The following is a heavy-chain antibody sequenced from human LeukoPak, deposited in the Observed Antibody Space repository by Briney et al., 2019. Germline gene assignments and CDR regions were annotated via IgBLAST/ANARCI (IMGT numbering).Heavy chain of an antibody. CDR3: ASMTTVTYTTFDY. V-gene: IGHV3-23*01. CDR2: ISGSGGST. CDR1: GFTFSSYA. J-gene: IGHJ4*02. D-gene: IGHD4-17*01. Sequence: GGSPRLSCAASGFTFSSYAMSWVRQAPGKGLEWVSAISGSGGSTYYPDSVKGRFTISRDNSKNTLYLQMNSLRAEDTAVYYCASMTTVTYTTFDYWGQGTLVTVSS.